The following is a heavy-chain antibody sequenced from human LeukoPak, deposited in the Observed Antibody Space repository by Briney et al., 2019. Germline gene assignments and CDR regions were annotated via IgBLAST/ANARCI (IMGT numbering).Heavy chain of an antibody. J-gene: IGHJ4*02. V-gene: IGHV4-39*01. CDR3: ASQYDSSGYLVGFDY. CDR1: GGSISSGSYY. D-gene: IGHD3-22*01. CDR2: IYYNGNT. Sequence: PSETLSLTCTGSGGSISSGSYYWAWIRQPPGKGPEWIGSIYYNGNTYYNPSLKSRVTISIDTSNNKFSLRLTSVTAADTAVYYCASQYDSSGYLVGFDYWGQGTLVTVSS.